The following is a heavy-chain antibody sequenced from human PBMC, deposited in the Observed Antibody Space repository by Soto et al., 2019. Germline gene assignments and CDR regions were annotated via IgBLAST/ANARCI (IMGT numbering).Heavy chain of an antibody. V-gene: IGHV3-33*01. CDR3: ARESGYDSGWFDP. CDR1: GFTFSSYG. J-gene: IGHJ5*02. CDR2: IWYDGSNK. Sequence: SLRLSCAASGFTFSSYGMHWVRQAPGKGLEWVAVIWYDGSNKYYADSVKGRFTISRDNSKNTLYLQMNSLRAEDTAVYYCARESGYDSGWFDPWGQGTLVTVSS. D-gene: IGHD5-12*01.